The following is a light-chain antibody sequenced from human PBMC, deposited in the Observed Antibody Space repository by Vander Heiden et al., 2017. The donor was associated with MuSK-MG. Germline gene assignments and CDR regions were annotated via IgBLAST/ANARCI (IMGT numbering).Light chain of an antibody. CDR2: GAS. Sequence: EIVLTQSPGTLSLSPAERATLSCWASQSVSSSYLAWYHQKSGQAPRLLIYGASRRATGIPDRFSGSGSGTDFTLTISRLEPEDFAVYYCQQYGNSPWTFGQGPKVEIK. CDR1: QSVSSSY. V-gene: IGKV3-20*01. CDR3: QQYGNSPWT. J-gene: IGKJ1*01.